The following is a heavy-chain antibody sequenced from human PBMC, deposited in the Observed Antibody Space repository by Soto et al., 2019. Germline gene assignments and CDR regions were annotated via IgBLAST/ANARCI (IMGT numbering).Heavy chain of an antibody. CDR1: GFTFNSFS. J-gene: IGHJ4*02. V-gene: IGHV3-48*01. CDR2: ITAGGATI. Sequence: LRLSCAASGFTFNSFSMNWVRQAPGKGPEWVSYITAGGATIYYADSVKGRFTMSRDNAKNSLFLQMHSLRADDTAVYFCARHSPELDYWGQGTLVTVSS. CDR3: ARHSPELDY.